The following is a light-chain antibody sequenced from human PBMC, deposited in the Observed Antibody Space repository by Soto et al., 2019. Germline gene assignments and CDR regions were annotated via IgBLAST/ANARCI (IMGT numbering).Light chain of an antibody. CDR2: AAS. V-gene: IGKV1-9*01. J-gene: IGKJ4*01. Sequence: DIQLTQSPSFLSASEGDRVTITCRASQGISSYLAWYQQKPGKAPKLLIYAASTLQSGVPSRFSGSGSGTDFTLTISSLQPEDFATYYCQQLNSYPLTFGGGTKVDIK. CDR3: QQLNSYPLT. CDR1: QGISSY.